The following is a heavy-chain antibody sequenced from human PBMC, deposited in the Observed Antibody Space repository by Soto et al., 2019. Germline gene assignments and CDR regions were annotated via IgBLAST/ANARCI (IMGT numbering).Heavy chain of an antibody. D-gene: IGHD3-10*01. CDR2: INHSGST. J-gene: IGHJ6*02. Sequence: SETLSLTCAVDGGSFSGYYWSWIRQHPGKGLEWIGEINHSGSTNYNPSLKSRVTISVDTSKNQFSLKLSSVTAADTAVYYCARRSRITMVRGVIMFDYGTDVWGQGTTVTVSS. CDR3: ARRSRITMVRGVIMFDYGTDV. V-gene: IGHV4-34*01. CDR1: GGSFSGYY.